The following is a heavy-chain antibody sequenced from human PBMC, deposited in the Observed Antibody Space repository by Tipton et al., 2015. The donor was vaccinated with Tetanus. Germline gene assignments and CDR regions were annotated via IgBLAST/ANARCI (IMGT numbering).Heavy chain of an antibody. CDR3: ARDLGTSGFH. D-gene: IGHD1-7*01. CDR1: LGDYY. Sequence: LGDYYMSWIRQAPGKGLEWISYSSSRGTTTYYTDSVRGRFTISRDNAKNSLYLLLNSLRADDTAVYYCARDLGTSGFHWGQGTLVTVSS. V-gene: IGHV3-11*01. J-gene: IGHJ4*02. CDR2: SSSRGTTT.